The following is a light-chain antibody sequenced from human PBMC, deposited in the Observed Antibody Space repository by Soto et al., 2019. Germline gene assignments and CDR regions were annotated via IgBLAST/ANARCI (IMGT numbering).Light chain of an antibody. V-gene: IGKV3-15*01. CDR1: QSVSSN. Sequence: EVVITQSPATLAVSPADRATLSCRASQSVSSNLAWYQQKPGQAPRILIYGASTRATGIPARFSGSGSGTEVTLTISSRQSEDFAGYYCQQYNNWPGTFGQGTKVDIK. CDR3: QQYNNWPGT. CDR2: GAS. J-gene: IGKJ1*01.